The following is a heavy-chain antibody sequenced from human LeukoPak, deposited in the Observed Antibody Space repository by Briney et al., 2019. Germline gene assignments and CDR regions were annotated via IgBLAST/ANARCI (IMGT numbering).Heavy chain of an antibody. Sequence: SGGSLRLSCAASGFTFSSYSMNWVRQAPGKGPEWVSSISSSSSYIYYADSVKGRFTISRDNAKNSLYLQMNSLRAEDTAVYYCARDPYSGSYYPVGYFDYWGQGTLVTVSS. CDR3: ARDPYSGSYYPVGYFDY. CDR1: GFTFSSYS. J-gene: IGHJ4*02. V-gene: IGHV3-21*01. CDR2: ISSSSSYI. D-gene: IGHD1-26*01.